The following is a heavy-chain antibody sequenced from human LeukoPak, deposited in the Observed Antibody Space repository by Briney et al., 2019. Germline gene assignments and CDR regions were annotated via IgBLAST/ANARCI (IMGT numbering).Heavy chain of an antibody. CDR3: TGGSGSYSDY. J-gene: IGHJ4*02. Sequence: PGGSLRLSCAASGFTFSSYGMHWVRQAPGKGLEWVSYISSSGSTIYYADSVKGRFTISRDNAKNSLYLQMNSLKTEDTAVYYCTGGSGSYSDYWGQGTLVTVSS. D-gene: IGHD3-10*01. CDR1: GFTFSSYG. V-gene: IGHV3-48*04. CDR2: ISSSGSTI.